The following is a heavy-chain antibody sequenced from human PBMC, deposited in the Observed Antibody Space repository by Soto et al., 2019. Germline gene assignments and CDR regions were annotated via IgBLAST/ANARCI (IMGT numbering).Heavy chain of an antibody. V-gene: IGHV4-34*01. D-gene: IGHD3-3*01. CDR2: INHSGST. Sequence: SETLSLTCAVYGGSFSGYYWSWIRQPPGKGLEWIGEINHSGSTNYNPSLKSRVTISVDTSKNQSSLKLSSVTAADTAVYYCARGIPTIFGVVISDYYYMDVWGKGTTVTVSS. CDR3: ARGIPTIFGVVISDYYYMDV. J-gene: IGHJ6*03. CDR1: GGSFSGYY.